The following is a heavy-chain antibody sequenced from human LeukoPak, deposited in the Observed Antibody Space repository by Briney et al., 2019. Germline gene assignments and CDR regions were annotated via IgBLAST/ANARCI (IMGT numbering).Heavy chain of an antibody. Sequence: PSETLSLTCTVSGGSISSYYWSWIRQPPRKGLEWIGYIYYSGSTNYNPSLQSRVTISVDTSKNQFSLNLSSVTAADTAVYYCARVEQQLVLDYWGQGTLVTVSS. V-gene: IGHV4-59*01. J-gene: IGHJ4*02. CDR3: ARVEQQLVLDY. D-gene: IGHD6-13*01. CDR2: IYYSGST. CDR1: GGSISSYY.